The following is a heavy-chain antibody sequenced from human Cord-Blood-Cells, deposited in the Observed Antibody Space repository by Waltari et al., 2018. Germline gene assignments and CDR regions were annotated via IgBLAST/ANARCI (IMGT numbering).Heavy chain of an antibody. D-gene: IGHD6-13*01. CDR3: ASGYSSSDY. Sequence: QVQLQESGPGLVKHSETLSLTCDVSGYSISSGYYWGWIRQPPGKGLAWIGSIYHSGSTYFNPSLKSRFTISVDTSKTQFSLKLSSVTGADTAVYYCASGYSSSDYWGQGTLVTVSS. CDR2: IYHSGST. CDR1: GYSISSGYY. V-gene: IGHV4-38-2*01. J-gene: IGHJ4*02.